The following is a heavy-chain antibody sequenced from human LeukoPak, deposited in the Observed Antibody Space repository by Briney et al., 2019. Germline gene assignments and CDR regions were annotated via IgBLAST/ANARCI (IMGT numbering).Heavy chain of an antibody. Sequence: PGGSLRLSCAASGFTFSSYWMSWVRQAPGKGLEWVANIKQDGSEKYYVDSVKGRFTISRDNAKNSLYLQMSSLRAKDTALYLCAGGDRNGWYFYYWGQGTLVTVSS. J-gene: IGHJ4*02. CDR1: GFTFSSYW. D-gene: IGHD6-19*01. CDR2: IKQDGSEK. CDR3: AGGDRNGWYFYY. V-gene: IGHV3-7*03.